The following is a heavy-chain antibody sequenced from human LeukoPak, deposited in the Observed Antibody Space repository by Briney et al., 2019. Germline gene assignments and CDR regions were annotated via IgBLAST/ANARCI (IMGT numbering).Heavy chain of an antibody. Sequence: GGSLRLSCAASGFTFDDYGMSWVRQAPGKGLEWVSGINWNGGSTGYADSVKGRFTISRDNAKNSLYLQMNSLRAEDTALYYCASKTPYGIHYGDYDGAFDIWGQGTMVTVSS. V-gene: IGHV3-20*04. CDR1: GFTFDDYG. CDR3: ASKTPYGIHYGDYDGAFDI. D-gene: IGHD4-17*01. J-gene: IGHJ3*02. CDR2: INWNGGST.